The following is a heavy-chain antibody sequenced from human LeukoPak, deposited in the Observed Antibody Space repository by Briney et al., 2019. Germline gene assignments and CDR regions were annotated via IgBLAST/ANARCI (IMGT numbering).Heavy chain of an antibody. CDR3: ARFEYSSGWYYYYGMDV. CDR1: GFTFSSYS. D-gene: IGHD6-19*01. CDR2: ISSSSSYI. Sequence: PGGSLRLSCAASGFTFSSYSMNWVRQAPGKGLEWVSSISSSSSYIYYADSVKGRFTISRDNAKNSLYLQMNSLRAEDTAVYYCARFEYSSGWYYYYGMDVWGQGTTVTVSS. V-gene: IGHV3-21*01. J-gene: IGHJ6*02.